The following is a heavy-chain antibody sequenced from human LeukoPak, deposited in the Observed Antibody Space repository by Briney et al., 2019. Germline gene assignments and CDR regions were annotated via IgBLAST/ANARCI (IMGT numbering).Heavy chain of an antibody. CDR1: GFTFSDSY. D-gene: IGHD1-20*01. CDR2: ISTSSTTI. Sequence: PGGSLRLSCAASGFTFSDSYMSWIRQAPGKGLEWVSYISTSSTTIHYADSVKGRFTISRDNAKNSLYLQMNSLRAEDTAVYYCARLLVYNSGGEAFDHWGQGTLVTVSS. V-gene: IGHV3-11*04. J-gene: IGHJ4*02. CDR3: ARLLVYNSGGEAFDH.